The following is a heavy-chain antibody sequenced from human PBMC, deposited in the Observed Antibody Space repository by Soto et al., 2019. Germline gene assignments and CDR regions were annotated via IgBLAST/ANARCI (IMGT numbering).Heavy chain of an antibody. D-gene: IGHD3-9*01. J-gene: IGHJ5*02. CDR1: GGSISSGGYS. CDR2: IYHSGST. V-gene: IGHV4-30-2*01. CDR3: AREILTGYYPAGWFDP. Sequence: SETLSLTCAVSGGSISSGGYSWSWIRQPPGKGLEWIGYIYHSGSTYYNPSLKSRVTISVDRSKNQFSLKLTSVTAADTAVYYCAREILTGYYPAGWFDPWGQGTLVTVSS.